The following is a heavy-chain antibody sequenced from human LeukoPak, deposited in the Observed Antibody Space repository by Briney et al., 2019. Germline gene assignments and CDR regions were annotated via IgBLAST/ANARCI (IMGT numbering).Heavy chain of an antibody. CDR1: GFTFSTYD. CDR2: ISNDGSNK. Sequence: PGGSLRLSCAASGFTFSTYDMHWVRQAPGKGLEWVAIISNDGSNKYYADSVKGRFAISRDNSKNTLYLQMNSLRTEDMAVYYCAKESWTPAGFDYWGQGTLVTVSS. D-gene: IGHD2-2*01. J-gene: IGHJ4*02. CDR3: AKESWTPAGFDY. V-gene: IGHV3-30*18.